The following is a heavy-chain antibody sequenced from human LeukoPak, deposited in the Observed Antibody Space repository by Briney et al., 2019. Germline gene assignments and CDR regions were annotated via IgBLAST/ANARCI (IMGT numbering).Heavy chain of an antibody. Sequence: PSETLSLTCTVSGGSVSSSIYYWGWIRQPPGKGLEWIGSIYYSGSTSYNPSLKSRVTISVDTSKNQFSRKLTSVTAADTAVYYCASRNDILTGYVFDFWGQGTLVTVSS. J-gene: IGHJ4*02. CDR1: GGSVSSSIYY. V-gene: IGHV4-39*01. CDR3: ASRNDILTGYVFDF. CDR2: IYYSGST. D-gene: IGHD3-9*01.